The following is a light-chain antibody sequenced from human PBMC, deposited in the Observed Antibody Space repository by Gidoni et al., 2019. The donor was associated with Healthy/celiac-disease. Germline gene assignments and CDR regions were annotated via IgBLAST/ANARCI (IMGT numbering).Light chain of an antibody. V-gene: IGKV3-15*01. J-gene: IGKJ1*01. Sequence: EIVMTQSPATLSVSPGERATLSCRASQSVRSNLAWYQQKPGQAPRLLIYGASTGATGIPARFSGSGSGTEFTLTISSLQSEDFAVYYCQQYNSWPQTFGQGTKVEIK. CDR1: QSVRSN. CDR2: GAS. CDR3: QQYNSWPQT.